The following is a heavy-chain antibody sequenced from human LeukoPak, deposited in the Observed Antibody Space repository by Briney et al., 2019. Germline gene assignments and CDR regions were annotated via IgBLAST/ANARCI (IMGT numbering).Heavy chain of an antibody. CDR1: GGSISSYY. V-gene: IGHV4-4*07. CDR3: ARDSSYDFWSSYASGEYYYMDV. CDR2: IYTSGST. Sequence: SETLSLTCTVSGGSISSYYWSWIRQPAGKGLEWIGRIYTSGSTNYNPSLKSRVTMSVDTSKNQFSLKLSSVTAADTAVYYCARDSSYDFWSSYASGEYYYMDVWGKGTTVTVSS. D-gene: IGHD3-3*01. J-gene: IGHJ6*03.